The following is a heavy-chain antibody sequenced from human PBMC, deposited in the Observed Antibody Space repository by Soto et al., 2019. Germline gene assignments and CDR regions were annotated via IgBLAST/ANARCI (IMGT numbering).Heavy chain of an antibody. V-gene: IGHV4-39*01. CDR1: SGVISSSNYY. J-gene: IGHJ6*02. Sequence: SESLWLTGAVASGVISSSNYYWGWIRQPPGKGLEWIGSIYYSGSTYYNPSLKSRVSMSVDTSKNQFSLKLSSVTAADTAVYYCARPYYDFCSGSYRAPSDDFGMDVWGQGTTVTVPS. CDR2: IYYSGST. D-gene: IGHD3-3*01. CDR3: ARPYYDFCSGSYRAPSDDFGMDV.